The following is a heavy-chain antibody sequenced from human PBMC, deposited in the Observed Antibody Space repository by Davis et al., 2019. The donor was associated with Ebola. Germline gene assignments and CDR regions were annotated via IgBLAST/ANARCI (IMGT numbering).Heavy chain of an antibody. CDR2: ISSSNYYI. CDR3: ARGLQLWYSFDY. D-gene: IGHD5-18*01. Sequence: GESLKISCAASGFTFSSYSMNWVRQAPGKGLEWVSSISSSNYYIYYADSLKGRFTISRDNAKNSLYLQMNSLRAEDTAVYYCARGLQLWYSFDYWGQGTLVTASS. CDR1: GFTFSSYS. J-gene: IGHJ4*02. V-gene: IGHV3-21*01.